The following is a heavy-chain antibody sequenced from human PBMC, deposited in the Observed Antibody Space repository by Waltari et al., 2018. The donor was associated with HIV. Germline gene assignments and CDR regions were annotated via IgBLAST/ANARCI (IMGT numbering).Heavy chain of an antibody. CDR2: ISGSGGST. Sequence: EVQLLESGGGLVQPGGSLRLSCAASGFTFSSYAMSWVRQAPGKGVELVSVISGSGGSTYYADTVKGRFTISRDNSKNTLDLQMNSLRAEDTAVHYCAKCLGGSYSFDYWGQGTLVTVSS. D-gene: IGHD1-26*01. V-gene: IGHV3-23*01. J-gene: IGHJ4*02. CDR1: GFTFSSYA. CDR3: AKCLGGSYSFDY.